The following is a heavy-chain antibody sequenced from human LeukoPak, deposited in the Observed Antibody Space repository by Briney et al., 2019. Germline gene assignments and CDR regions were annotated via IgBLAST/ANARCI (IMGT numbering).Heavy chain of an antibody. CDR3: AIDPRGYCSSTSCYYFDY. J-gene: IGHJ4*02. D-gene: IGHD2-2*01. CDR1: GFTFSDYY. Sequence: GGSVTLSCAASGFTFSDYYMSWLRQAPGKGLERVSYISSSGSTIYYADSVKGRFTIARDNAKNSLYLQINSLRAEDTAVYYCAIDPRGYCSSTSCYYFDYWGQGTLVTASS. V-gene: IGHV3-11*01. CDR2: ISSSGSTI.